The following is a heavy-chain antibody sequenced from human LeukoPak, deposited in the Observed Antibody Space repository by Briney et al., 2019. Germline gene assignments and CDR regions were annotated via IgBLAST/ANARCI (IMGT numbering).Heavy chain of an antibody. CDR2: ISGSGDYT. V-gene: IGHV3-23*01. D-gene: IGHD3-10*01. Sequence: PGGSLRLSCAASGSTFSNYAMTWVRQAPGKGLEWVSVISGSGDYTYYADSVKGRFTISRDTSKNTLDLQMSSLRPEDTAVYYCAKLYRSGGYSTIDYWGQGTLVTVSS. J-gene: IGHJ4*02. CDR1: GSTFSNYA. CDR3: AKLYRSGGYSTIDY.